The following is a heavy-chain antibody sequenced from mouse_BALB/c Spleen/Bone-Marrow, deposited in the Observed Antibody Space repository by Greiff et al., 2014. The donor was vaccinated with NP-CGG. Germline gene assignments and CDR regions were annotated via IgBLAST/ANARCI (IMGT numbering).Heavy chain of an antibody. CDR2: IYPGNSDT. D-gene: IGHD2-1*01. CDR3: TGYGNYVETSFAY. CDR1: GYSFTSYW. V-gene: IGHV1-5*01. J-gene: IGHJ3*01. Sequence: DVQLVESGTALARPGASVKMSCKASGYSFTSYWMHWVKQRPGQGLEWIGAIYPGNSDTRYNQKFKGKAKLTAVTSASTAYMELSSLTNEDSAVYYCTGYGNYVETSFAYWGQGTLVTVSA.